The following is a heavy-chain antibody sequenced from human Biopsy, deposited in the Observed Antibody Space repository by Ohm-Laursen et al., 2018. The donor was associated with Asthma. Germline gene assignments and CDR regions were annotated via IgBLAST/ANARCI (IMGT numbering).Heavy chain of an antibody. D-gene: IGHD3-22*01. CDR3: VRHQYSSSWSTFDY. V-gene: IGHV4-39*01. CDR1: GGSITSSSYY. J-gene: IGHJ4*02. CDR2: MYHSGSP. Sequence: SDTLSLTCTVSGGSITSSSYYWGWIRQPPGKGMEWIGSMYHSGSPYYHPSLKSRATISVDTSKNRLSLKRSSVTAADTAVYFCVRHQYSSSWSTFDYWGQGALVTVSS.